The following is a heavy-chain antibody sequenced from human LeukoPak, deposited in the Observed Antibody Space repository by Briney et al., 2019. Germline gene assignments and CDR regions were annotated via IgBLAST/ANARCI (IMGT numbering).Heavy chain of an antibody. Sequence: GASVKVSCKASGGTFSSYAISWVRQAPGQGLEWMGGIIPIFGTANYAQKFQGRVTITTDESTSTAYTELSSLRSEDTAVYYCARGRIKLGYFDYWGQGTLVTVSS. D-gene: IGHD7-27*01. CDR1: GGTFSSYA. J-gene: IGHJ4*02. CDR2: IIPIFGTA. CDR3: ARGRIKLGYFDY. V-gene: IGHV1-69*05.